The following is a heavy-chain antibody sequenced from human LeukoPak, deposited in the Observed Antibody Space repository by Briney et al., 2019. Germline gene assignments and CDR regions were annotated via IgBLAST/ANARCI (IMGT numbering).Heavy chain of an antibody. Sequence: SETLSLTCAVYGGSFSGYYWSWIRQPPGKGLEWIGEINHSGSTNYNPSLKSRVTISVDTSKNQFSLKLSSVTAADTAVYYCARGRTGYITVRAFDIWGQGTMVTVSS. CDR1: GGSFSGYY. V-gene: IGHV4-34*01. D-gene: IGHD1-20*01. CDR3: ARGRTGYITVRAFDI. J-gene: IGHJ3*02. CDR2: INHSGST.